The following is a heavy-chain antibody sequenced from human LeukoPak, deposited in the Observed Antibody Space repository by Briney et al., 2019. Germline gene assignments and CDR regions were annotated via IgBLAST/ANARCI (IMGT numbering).Heavy chain of an antibody. Sequence: SETLSLTCAVYGGSFSGYYWSWIRQPPGKGLEWIGSIHHSGITYYNPSLKSRVTISVDTSKNQFSLRVDSVTAADTAVYYCARDLYDDDRCFDFWGQGILVTVSS. V-gene: IGHV4-34*01. CDR1: GGSFSGYY. CDR2: IHHSGIT. CDR3: ARDLYDDDRCFDF. J-gene: IGHJ4*02. D-gene: IGHD3-16*01.